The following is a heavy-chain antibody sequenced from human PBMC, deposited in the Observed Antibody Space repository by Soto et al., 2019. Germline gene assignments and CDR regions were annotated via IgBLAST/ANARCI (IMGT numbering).Heavy chain of an antibody. D-gene: IGHD6-19*01. CDR3: ARSHSSGRYLPDDY. J-gene: IGHJ4*02. CDR2: IYYSGST. V-gene: IGHV4-39*01. Sequence: ETLSLTCTVSGGSISSSSYYWGWIRQPPGKGLEWIGSIYYSGSTYYNPSLKSRVTISVDTSKNQFSLKLSSVTAADTAVYYCARSHSSGRYLPDDYWGQGTLVTVSS. CDR1: GGSISSSSYY.